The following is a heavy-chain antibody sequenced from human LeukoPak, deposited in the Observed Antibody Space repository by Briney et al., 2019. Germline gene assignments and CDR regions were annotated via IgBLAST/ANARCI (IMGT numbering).Heavy chain of an antibody. D-gene: IGHD3-9*01. CDR3: ARSRDWYVDY. V-gene: IGHV3-23*01. CDR2: ISGSGGST. J-gene: IGHJ4*02. Sequence: GGSLRLSCAASGFTFSSYAMSWVRQAPGKGLEWVSAISGSGGSTYYADSVKGRFTISRDNADNSLFLQMNSLRAEDTAIYYCARSRDWYVDYWGQGSLVTVSS. CDR1: GFTFSSYA.